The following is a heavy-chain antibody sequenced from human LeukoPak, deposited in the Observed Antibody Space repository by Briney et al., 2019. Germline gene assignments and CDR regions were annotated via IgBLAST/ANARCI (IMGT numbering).Heavy chain of an antibody. Sequence: GESLKISCKGSGYSFTSYWSGWVRQMPGKGLDGMGIIYPGDSDTRYSQSFQGQVTISADKSISTAYLQWRSLKSSDTAMSYCARQSWRFGDRSFGYWGQGTLVTVSS. V-gene: IGHV5-51*01. CDR1: GYSFTSYW. CDR2: IYPGDSDT. D-gene: IGHD3-10*01. J-gene: IGHJ4*02. CDR3: ARQSWRFGDRSFGY.